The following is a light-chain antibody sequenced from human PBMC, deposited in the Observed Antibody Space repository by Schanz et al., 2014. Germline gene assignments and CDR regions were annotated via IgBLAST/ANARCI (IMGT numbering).Light chain of an antibody. V-gene: IGLV2-8*01. Sequence: QSALTQPPSASGSPGQSVTISCSGTGSDVAGYNYVSWYQQHPGKVPRLMIYDVSNRPSGVSNRFSGSKSGNTASLTISGLQAEDEADYYCSSYAGSNKEVFGGGTKLTVL. CDR3: SSYAGSNKEV. CDR1: GSDVAGYNY. CDR2: DVS. J-gene: IGLJ3*02.